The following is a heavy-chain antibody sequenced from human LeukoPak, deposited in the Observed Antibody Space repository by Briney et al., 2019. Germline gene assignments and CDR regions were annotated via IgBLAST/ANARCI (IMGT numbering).Heavy chain of an antibody. V-gene: IGHV1-8*01. CDR3: ARARSRITFGGIRHAFDI. Sequence: EASVKVSCKASGYTFTSYDINWVRQATGQGLEWMGWMNPNSGNTGYAQKFQGRVTMTRNTSISTAYMELSSLRSEDTAVYYCARARSRITFGGIRHAFDIWGQGTLVTVSS. D-gene: IGHD3-16*01. CDR2: MNPNSGNT. J-gene: IGHJ3*02. CDR1: GYTFTSYD.